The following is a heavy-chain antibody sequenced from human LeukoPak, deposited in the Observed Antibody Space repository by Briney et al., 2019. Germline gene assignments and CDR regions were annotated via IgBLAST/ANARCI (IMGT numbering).Heavy chain of an antibody. CDR2: INTDGRIT. J-gene: IGHJ4*02. V-gene: IGHV3-74*01. CDR3: ARDNAYMFDY. Sequence: GGSLRLSCAASGFTFSSYWMNWVRQAPGKGLVWVAHINTDGRITTYADSVKGRFTVSRDNAKNTLYLEMNRLRAEDTAVYYCARDNAYMFDYWGQGTQVTVSS. D-gene: IGHD5-24*01. CDR1: GFTFSSYW.